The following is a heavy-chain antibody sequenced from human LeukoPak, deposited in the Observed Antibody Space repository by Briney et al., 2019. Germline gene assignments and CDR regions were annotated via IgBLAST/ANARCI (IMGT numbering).Heavy chain of an antibody. CDR3: ARLDSYALNWFDP. CDR1: GYKFTNYW. J-gene: IGHJ5*02. D-gene: IGHD5-18*01. Sequence: GESLKISCKASGYKFTNYWIVWVRQMPGKGLEWMGIIYPGDSDTRYSPSFQGQVTISADKSISTAYLQWSSLKASDTAMYYCARLDSYALNWFDPWGQGTLVTVSS. V-gene: IGHV5-51*01. CDR2: IYPGDSDT.